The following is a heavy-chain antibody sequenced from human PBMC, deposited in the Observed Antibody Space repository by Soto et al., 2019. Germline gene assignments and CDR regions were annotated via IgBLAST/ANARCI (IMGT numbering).Heavy chain of an antibody. J-gene: IGHJ5*02. Sequence: QVQLQQWGAGLLKPSETLSLTCAVYGGSFRGYYWSWIRQPPGKGLEWIGEINQSGITNYNPSLKSRVTISVETYKNQFSLKLSSVSAADTAVYYCARGGRAAGGKAMKHDPWGQGTLGTVSS. CDR3: ARGGRAAGGKAMKHDP. CDR1: GGSFRGYY. D-gene: IGHD6-13*01. V-gene: IGHV4-34*01. CDR2: INQSGIT.